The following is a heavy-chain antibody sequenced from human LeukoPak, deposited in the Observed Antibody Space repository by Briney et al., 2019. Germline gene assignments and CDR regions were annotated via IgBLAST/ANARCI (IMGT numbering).Heavy chain of an antibody. Sequence: GGSLRLSCAVSGFTFSGFWMSWSRQAPGKGLEWVASINSDGSEGYYADVVKGRFTISRDNAKNSLYLQINSLGAEDTAVYYCARSSYSSSSSVWGQGTMVTVSS. V-gene: IGHV3-7*03. CDR1: GFTFSGFW. CDR3: ARSSYSSSSSV. CDR2: INSDGSEG. J-gene: IGHJ3*01. D-gene: IGHD6-6*01.